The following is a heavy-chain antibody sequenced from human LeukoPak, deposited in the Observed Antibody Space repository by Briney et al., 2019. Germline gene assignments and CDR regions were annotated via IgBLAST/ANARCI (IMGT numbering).Heavy chain of an antibody. J-gene: IGHJ3*02. CDR2: ISSSSSYI. CDR3: ARDWGGELLWFGEVLTPYHDAFDI. D-gene: IGHD3-10*01. CDR1: GFTFSSYS. Sequence: GGSLRLSCAASGFTFSSYSMNWVRQAPGKGLEWVSSISSSSSYIYYADSVKGRFTISRDNAKNSLDLQMNSLRGEDTAVYYWARDWGGELLWFGEVLTPYHDAFDIWGQGTMVTVSS. V-gene: IGHV3-21*01.